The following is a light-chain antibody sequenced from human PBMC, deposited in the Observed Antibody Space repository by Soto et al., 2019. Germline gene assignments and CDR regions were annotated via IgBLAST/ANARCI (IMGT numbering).Light chain of an antibody. CDR1: QSVSSSY. CDR2: GAS. CDR3: QPGLT. Sequence: EIVLTQSPGTLSLSPGERATLSCRASQSVSSSYLAWYQQKPGQAPRLLIYGASSRATGIPDSFSGSGSGTDFTLTISRLEPEDVVVYYCQPGLTFGGGTKVEIK. V-gene: IGKV3-20*01. J-gene: IGKJ4*01.